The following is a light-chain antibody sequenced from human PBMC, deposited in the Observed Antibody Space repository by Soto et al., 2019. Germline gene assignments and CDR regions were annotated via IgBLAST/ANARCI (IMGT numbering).Light chain of an antibody. V-gene: IGLV2-14*01. CDR3: NSYTSSSAVV. J-gene: IGLJ2*01. Sequence: QSALTQPASVSGSPGQSITISCTGTSSDVGGYNYVSWYQQHPGQAPKLMIYDVSNRPSGVSNRFSGSKSGNTASLTISGLQAEEEADYYCNSYTSSSAVVFGGGTKLTVL. CDR2: DVS. CDR1: SSDVGGYNY.